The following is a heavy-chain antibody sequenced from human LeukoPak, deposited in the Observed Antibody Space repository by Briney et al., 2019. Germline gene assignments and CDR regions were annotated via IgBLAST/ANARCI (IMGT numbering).Heavy chain of an antibody. V-gene: IGHV4-59*01. CDR1: GGSISSYY. J-gene: IGHJ5*02. D-gene: IGHD5-12*01. CDR3: ARGEMATIVSGWFDP. CDR2: IYYSGST. Sequence: SETLSLTCTVSGGSISSYYWSWIRQPPGKGLEWIGYIYYSGSTNYNPSLKSRVTISVDTSKNQFSLKLSSVTAADTAVYCCARGEMATIVSGWFDPWGQGTLVTVSS.